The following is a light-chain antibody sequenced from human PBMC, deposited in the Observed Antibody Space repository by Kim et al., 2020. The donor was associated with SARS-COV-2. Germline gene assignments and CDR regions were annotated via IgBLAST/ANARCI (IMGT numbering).Light chain of an antibody. CDR1: NLGDKY. V-gene: IGLV3-1*01. Sequence: VAVSAGQTASITCAGDNLGDKYACWYQQKPGQSPVLVIYQDSKRPSGIPERFSGSNSGNTATLTISGTQAMDEADYYCQAWDSSVVFGGGTQLTVL. CDR2: QDS. J-gene: IGLJ2*01. CDR3: QAWDSSVV.